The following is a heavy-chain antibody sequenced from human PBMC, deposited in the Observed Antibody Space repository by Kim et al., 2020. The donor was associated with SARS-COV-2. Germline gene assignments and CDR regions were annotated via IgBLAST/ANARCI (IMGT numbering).Heavy chain of an antibody. J-gene: IGHJ5*02. CDR3: ARHGHLNYDILTGPNWFDP. CDR1: GGSISSSSYY. CDR2: IYYSGST. D-gene: IGHD3-9*01. V-gene: IGHV4-39*01. Sequence: SENLSLTCTVSGGSISSSSYYWGWIRQPPGKGLEWIGSIYYSGSTYYNPSLKSRVTISVDTSKNQFSLKLSSVTAADTAVYYCARHGHLNYDILTGPNWFDPWGQGTLVTVSS.